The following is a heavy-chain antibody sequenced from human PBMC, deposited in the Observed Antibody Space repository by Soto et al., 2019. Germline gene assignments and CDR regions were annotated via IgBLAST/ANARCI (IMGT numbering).Heavy chain of an antibody. V-gene: IGHV4-39*07. CDR2: INHSGST. J-gene: IGHJ5*02. CDR1: GGSISSSSYY. CDR3: AMGRRMVRGVTPYNWFDP. D-gene: IGHD3-10*01. Sequence: SETLSLTCTVSGGSISSSSYYWGWIRQPPGKGLEWIGNINHSGSTYHNPSLKSRVTISVDTSKNQFSLKLSSVTAADTAVYYCAMGRRMVRGVTPYNWFDPWGQGTLVTVSS.